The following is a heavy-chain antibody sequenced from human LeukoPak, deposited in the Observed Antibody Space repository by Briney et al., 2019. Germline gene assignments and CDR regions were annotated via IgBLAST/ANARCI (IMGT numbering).Heavy chain of an antibody. D-gene: IGHD2-15*01. V-gene: IGHV1-18*01. J-gene: IGHJ4*02. Sequence: GASVKVSCKASGYTFTSYGISWVRQAPGQGLEWMGWISAYNGNTNYAQKLQGRVTMTTDTSTSTAYMELRSLRSDDTAVYYCARDRGIFSYCSGGSCYSGYGGEGTLVTVSS. CDR2: ISAYNGNT. CDR3: ARDRGIFSYCSGGSCYSGY. CDR1: GYTFTSYG.